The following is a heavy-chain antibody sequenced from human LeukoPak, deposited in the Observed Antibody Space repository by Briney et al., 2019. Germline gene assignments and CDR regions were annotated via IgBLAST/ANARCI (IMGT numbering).Heavy chain of an antibody. J-gene: IGHJ4*02. CDR1: GDSVSSNSAA. CDR3: ARGGGLNPAIMVRGVPSSGYYFDY. Sequence: SQTLSLTCAISGDSVSSNSAAWNWIRQSPSRGLEWLVRTYYRSKWYNDYAVSVKSRITINPDTSKNQFSLQLNSVTPEDTAVYYCARGGGLNPAIMVRGVPSSGYYFDYWGQGTLVTVSS. D-gene: IGHD3-10*01. CDR2: TYYRSKWYN. V-gene: IGHV6-1*01.